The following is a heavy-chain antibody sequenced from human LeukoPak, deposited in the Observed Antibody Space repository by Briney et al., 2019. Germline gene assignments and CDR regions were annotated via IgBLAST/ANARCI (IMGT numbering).Heavy chain of an antibody. CDR3: ARALRFTIFGVK. J-gene: IGHJ4*02. Sequence: ASVKVSCKASGYTFTSYGISWVRQAPGQGLEWMGWISAYNGNTNYAQKLQGRVTMATDTSTSTAYMELRSLRSDDTAVYYCARALRFTIFGVKWGQGTLVTVSS. V-gene: IGHV1-18*01. CDR1: GYTFTSYG. CDR2: ISAYNGNT. D-gene: IGHD3-3*01.